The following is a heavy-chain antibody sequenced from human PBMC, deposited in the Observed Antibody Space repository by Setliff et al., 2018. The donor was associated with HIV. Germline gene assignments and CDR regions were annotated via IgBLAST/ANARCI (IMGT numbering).Heavy chain of an antibody. V-gene: IGHV1-2*02. D-gene: IGHD1-1*01. CDR2: ISPDNGNR. CDR3: ARQLSNSFDY. J-gene: IGHJ4*02. Sequence: ASVKVSCKSSGYTFTDYFMHWVRQAPGQGLEWMGWISPDNGNRSILRRFQGRVTMTRDTSINTAYMELSGLTSDDTAVYYCARQLSNSFDYWGQGTLVTVSS. CDR1: GYTFTDYF.